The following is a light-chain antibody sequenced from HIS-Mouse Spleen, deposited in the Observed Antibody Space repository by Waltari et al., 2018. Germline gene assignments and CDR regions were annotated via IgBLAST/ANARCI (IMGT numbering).Light chain of an antibody. CDR1: SSDVGGYNY. V-gene: IGLV2-14*03. J-gene: IGLJ2*01. CDR3: SSYTSSSFNVV. CDR2: DVS. Sequence: QSALTQPASVSGSPGQSITISCTGTSSDVGGYNYVSWYQQHPGTAPKLMIYDVSTRPSGVSNRFSGSKSGNTASLTISGLQAEDEADYYCSSYTSSSFNVVFGGGTKLTVL.